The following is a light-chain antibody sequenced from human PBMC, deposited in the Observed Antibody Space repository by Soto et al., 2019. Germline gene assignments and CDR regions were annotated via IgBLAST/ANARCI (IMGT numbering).Light chain of an antibody. J-gene: IGLJ2*01. CDR1: SSNIGRNP. CDR2: SNN. CDR3: AAWDDNLNVV. Sequence: SVLTQSPSASGTPGQRVTISCSGSSSNIGRNPVNWYQQLPGTAPKLLMYSNNQRPSGVPDRFSGSKSGTSASLAISGLQSEDEADYYCAAWDDNLNVVFGGGTQLTVL. V-gene: IGLV1-44*01.